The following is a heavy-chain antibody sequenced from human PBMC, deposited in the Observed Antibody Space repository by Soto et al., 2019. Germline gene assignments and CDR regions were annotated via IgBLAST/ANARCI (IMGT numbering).Heavy chain of an antibody. CDR1: GFTFSSYG. D-gene: IGHD2-2*01. CDR3: ARGRDQLLPVYYYYYGMDV. CDR2: IWYDGSNK. Sequence: GSLRLSCAASGFTFSSYGMHWVRQAPGKGLEWVAVIWYDGSNKYYADSVKGRFTISRDNSKNTLYLQMNSLRAEDTAVYFCARGRDQLLPVYYYYYGMDVWGQGTTVTVSS. V-gene: IGHV3-33*01. J-gene: IGHJ6*02.